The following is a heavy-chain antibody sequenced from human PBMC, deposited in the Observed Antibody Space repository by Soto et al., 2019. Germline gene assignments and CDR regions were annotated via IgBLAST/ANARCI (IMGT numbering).Heavy chain of an antibody. CDR2: IYYSGST. D-gene: IGHD3-3*01. V-gene: IGHV4-31*03. J-gene: IGHJ4*02. CDR3: AREFFGSLDY. CDR1: GGSISSGGYY. Sequence: SETLSLTCTVSGGSISSGGYYWSWIRQHPGKGLEWIGYIYYSGSTYYNPSLKSRVTISVDTSKNQFSLKLSSVTAADTAVYYCAREFFGSLDYWGQGTLVTDSS.